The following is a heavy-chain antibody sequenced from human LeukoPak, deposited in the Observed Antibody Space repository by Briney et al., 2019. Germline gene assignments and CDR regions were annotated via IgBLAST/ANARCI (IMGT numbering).Heavy chain of an antibody. D-gene: IGHD3-3*01. CDR1: GGSISSSSYY. CDR3: ARQGITIFGVVIPIFDY. CDR2: IYYSGST. J-gene: IGHJ4*02. Sequence: PSETLSLTCTVSGGSISSSSYYWGWIRQPPGKGLEWIGSIYYSGSTYYNPSLKSRVTISVDTSKNQFSLKLSSVTAADTAVYYCARQGITIFGVVIPIFDYWGQGTLVTVSS. V-gene: IGHV4-39*01.